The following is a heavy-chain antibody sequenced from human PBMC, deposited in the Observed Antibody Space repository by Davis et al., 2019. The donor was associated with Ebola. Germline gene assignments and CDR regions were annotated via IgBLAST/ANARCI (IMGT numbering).Heavy chain of an antibody. Sequence: GESLKISCAASGFTFSGSAMHWVRQASGKGLEWVGRTRSKANSYATAYAASVKGRFTISRDDSKNTAYLQMNSLKTEDTAVYYCTRAQQLDDYWGQGTLVTVSS. V-gene: IGHV3-73*01. J-gene: IGHJ4*02. CDR2: TRSKANSYAT. CDR1: GFTFSGSA. CDR3: TRAQQLDDY. D-gene: IGHD6-13*01.